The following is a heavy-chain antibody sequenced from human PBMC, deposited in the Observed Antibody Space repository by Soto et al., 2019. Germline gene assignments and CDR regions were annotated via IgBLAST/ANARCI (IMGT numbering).Heavy chain of an antibody. CDR2: IKSKTDGGTT. CDR3: TTDRSPSAFDI. Sequence: GVSLRLSCAASGFTFSNAWMSWVRQAPGKGLEWVGRIKSKTDGGTTDYAAPVKGRFTISRDDSKNTLYLQMNSLKTEDTAVYYCTTDRSPSAFDIWGQGTMVTVSS. CDR1: GFTFSNAW. V-gene: IGHV3-15*01. J-gene: IGHJ3*02. D-gene: IGHD3-10*01.